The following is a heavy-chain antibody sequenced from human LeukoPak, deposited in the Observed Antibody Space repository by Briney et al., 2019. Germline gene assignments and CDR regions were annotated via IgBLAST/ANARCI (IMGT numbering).Heavy chain of an antibody. V-gene: IGHV3-11*01. D-gene: IGHD3-10*01. CDR2: ISDSGSSI. CDR1: GFTFSDYY. CDR3: ARGGYYGSGVMDV. J-gene: IGHJ6*03. Sequence: GGSLRLSCAASGFTFSDYYMSWIRQAPGKGLEWVSYISDSGSSIYYADSVKGRFTISRDNSKNTLNLQMNSLRAEDTAVYYCARGGYYGSGVMDVWGKGTTVTISS.